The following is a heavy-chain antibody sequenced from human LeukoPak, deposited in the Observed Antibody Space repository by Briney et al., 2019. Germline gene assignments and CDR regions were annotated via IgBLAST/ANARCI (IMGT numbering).Heavy chain of an antibody. J-gene: IGHJ4*02. D-gene: IGHD2-2*01. Sequence: WASVKVSCKASGYTFTSCGISWVRQAPGQGLEWMGWISAYNGNTNYAQKLQGRVTMTTDTSTSTAYMELRSLRSDDTAVYYCARDSPVVPAANYWGQGTLVTVSS. CDR3: ARDSPVVPAANY. V-gene: IGHV1-18*01. CDR2: ISAYNGNT. CDR1: GYTFTSCG.